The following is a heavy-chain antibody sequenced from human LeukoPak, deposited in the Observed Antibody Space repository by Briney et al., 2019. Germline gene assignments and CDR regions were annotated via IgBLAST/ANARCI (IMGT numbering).Heavy chain of an antibody. CDR1: GFTFTISA. CDR2: IVVGSGNT. J-gene: IGHJ3*02. V-gene: IGHV1-58*02. Sequence: ASVKVSCKASGFTFTISAMQWVRQARGQRLEWIGWIVVGSGNTNYAQKFQERVTITRDMSTSTAYMELSSLRSEDTAVYYCAADRGGSYYDDAFDIWGQGTMVTVSS. CDR3: AADRGGSYYDDAFDI. D-gene: IGHD1-26*01.